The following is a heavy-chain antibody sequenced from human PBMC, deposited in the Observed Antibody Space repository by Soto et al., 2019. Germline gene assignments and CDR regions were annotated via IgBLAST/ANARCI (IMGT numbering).Heavy chain of an antibody. CDR3: ARLHGYCISSSCHGHYAMDV. CDR1: GGSVSSSSYS. J-gene: IGHJ6*02. CDR2: IYHSGST. Sequence: PSETLSLTCTVSGGSVSSSSYSWGWIRQSPGKGLEWIGYIYHSGSTYYNPSLNSRVTVSVDTSKNQFSLKVTSVTAADTAVYYCARLHGYCISSSCHGHYAMDVWGQGTTVTVSS. V-gene: IGHV4-39*01. D-gene: IGHD2-2*01.